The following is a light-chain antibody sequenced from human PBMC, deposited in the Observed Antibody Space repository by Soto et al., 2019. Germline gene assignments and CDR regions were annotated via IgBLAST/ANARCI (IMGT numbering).Light chain of an antibody. Sequence: QSALTQPASVSGSPGQSITISCTGTSSDIGGYNYVSWYQQLPGKVPKLIIYDVSNRPSGVSDRFSGSKSGNAASLTISALQAEDEAAYYCSSYTSTCTLYVFGTGTKVTVL. CDR3: SSYTSTCTLYV. CDR2: DVS. CDR1: SSDIGGYNY. J-gene: IGLJ1*01. V-gene: IGLV2-14*03.